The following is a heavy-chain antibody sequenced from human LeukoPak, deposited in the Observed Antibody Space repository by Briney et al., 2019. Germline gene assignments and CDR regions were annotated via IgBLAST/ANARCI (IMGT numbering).Heavy chain of an antibody. J-gene: IGHJ3*02. CDR1: AGTFSRYA. CDR2: ITPMSATP. V-gene: IGHV1-69*06. Sequence: SVKVSCKASAGTFSRYAISWVRQAPGQGLEWMGRITPMSATPSQTQWIQGRVTITADISTNTVYLDLSSLRSEDTALYFCAGDPPGTPVGFDIWGQGTMVTVSS. CDR3: AGDPPGTPVGFDI. D-gene: IGHD3-10*01.